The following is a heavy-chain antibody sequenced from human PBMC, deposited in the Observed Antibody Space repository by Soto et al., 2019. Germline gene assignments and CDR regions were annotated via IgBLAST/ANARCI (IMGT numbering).Heavy chain of an antibody. CDR1: GFNLSAHD. D-gene: IGHD3-22*01. CDR2: LGVAGNT. V-gene: IGHV3-13*01. Sequence: GSLRLSCAASGFNLSAHDMHXVRQVKGKGLEWVSALGVAGNTFESASVKGRFTISRENAKNSMYLQMKSLRAEDTALYFCAKEMGDYYDSSGSWFDPWGQGTLVTVSS. CDR3: AKEMGDYYDSSGSWFDP. J-gene: IGHJ5*02.